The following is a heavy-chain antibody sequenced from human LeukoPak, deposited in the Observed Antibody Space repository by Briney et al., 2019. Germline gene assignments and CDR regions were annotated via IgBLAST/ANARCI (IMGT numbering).Heavy chain of an antibody. CDR3: GGGYNNYHYYMDV. Sequence: ASVRVSFKASGYTSTSSGISWVRQAPGEGLECRGWISAYNGTTNYAQKLQVRVTMTTDTSTSTAYRELRTVMYDDATVYCGGGGYNNYHYYMDVWGRGTMVTASS. J-gene: IGHJ6*03. CDR2: ISAYNGTT. CDR1: GYTSTSSG. D-gene: IGHD2-15*01. V-gene: IGHV1-18*01.